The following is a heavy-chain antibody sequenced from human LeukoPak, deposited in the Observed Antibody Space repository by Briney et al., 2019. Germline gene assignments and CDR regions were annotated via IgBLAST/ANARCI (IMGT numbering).Heavy chain of an antibody. J-gene: IGHJ4*02. CDR1: GFTFSTYS. CDR2: IYGSGERT. V-gene: IGHV3-23*01. Sequence: GGSLRLSCAASGFTFSTYSMIWVRQAPGKGLEWVSSIYGSGERTFYADSVRGRFTVSRDNSKNTLYLEMNSLRAEDTAVYFCAKDVVPDSGWDLDHWGQGTLVTVSS. CDR3: AKDVVPDSGWDLDH. D-gene: IGHD6-19*01.